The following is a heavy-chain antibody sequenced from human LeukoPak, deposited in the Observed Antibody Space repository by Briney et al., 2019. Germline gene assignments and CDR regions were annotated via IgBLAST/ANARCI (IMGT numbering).Heavy chain of an antibody. CDR3: ARRAGAYSHPYDY. Sequence: GGSLRLSCAASGFTFSNYYMSWVRQPPGKGLEWVANINQDGSATYYVDSVKGRFTISRDNAKNSLYLQMNSLRAEDTAVYYCARRAGAYSHPYDYWGQGTLVTVSS. CDR2: INQDGSAT. D-gene: IGHD4/OR15-4a*01. J-gene: IGHJ4*02. V-gene: IGHV3-7*01. CDR1: GFTFSNYY.